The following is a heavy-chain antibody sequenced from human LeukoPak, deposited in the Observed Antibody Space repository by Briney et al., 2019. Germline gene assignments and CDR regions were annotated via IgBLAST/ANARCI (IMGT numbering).Heavy chain of an antibody. D-gene: IGHD2-2*01. J-gene: IGHJ4*02. CDR2: INPGDSAT. CDR1: GYSFTSYW. V-gene: IGHV5-51*01. Sequence: GESLKISCKGAGYSFTSYWIGWVRQMPGKGLEWMGIINPGDSATRYSPSFQGQVTISADESISTAYLQWSSLKASDTAMFYCARKIPDATTFDYWGQGTLVTVSS. CDR3: ARKIPDATTFDY.